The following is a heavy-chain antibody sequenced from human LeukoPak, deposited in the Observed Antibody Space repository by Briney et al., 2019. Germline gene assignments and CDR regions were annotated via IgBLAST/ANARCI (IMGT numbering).Heavy chain of an antibody. CDR2: INRSGSP. CDR1: GGSLSGYY. J-gene: IGHJ4*02. CDR3: ARDRDRYYGSGSYGDY. Sequence: PSETLSLTCAVFGGSLSGYYWSWIRQPPGKGLEWIAEINRSGSPNYNPSLKSRVTISVDTSKNQFSLKLSSVTAADTAVYYCARDRDRYYGSGSYGDYWGQGTLVTVSS. V-gene: IGHV4-34*01. D-gene: IGHD3-10*01.